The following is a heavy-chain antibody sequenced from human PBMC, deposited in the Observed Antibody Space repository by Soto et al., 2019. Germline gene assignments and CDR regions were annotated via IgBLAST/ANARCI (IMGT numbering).Heavy chain of an antibody. J-gene: IGHJ5*02. CDR2: IIPILGMA. Sequence: SVKVSCKASGGTFSSYTISWVRQAPGQGLEWMGRIIPILGMANYAQKFQGRVTITADKSTSTAYMELSSLRSEDTAVYYCARDERPLWFGESANWFDPWGQGTLVTVSS. CDR3: ARDERPLWFGESANWFDP. D-gene: IGHD3-10*01. V-gene: IGHV1-69*04. CDR1: GGTFSSYT.